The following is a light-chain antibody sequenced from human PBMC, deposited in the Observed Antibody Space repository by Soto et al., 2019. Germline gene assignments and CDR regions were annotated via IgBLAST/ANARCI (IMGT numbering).Light chain of an antibody. CDR1: TSDVGGYNY. J-gene: IGLJ3*02. V-gene: IGLV2-11*01. CDR2: DVS. Sequence: QSALTQPRSVSGSPGQSVTISCTGTTSDVGGYNYVSWYQQHPGKAPKFMLYDVSKRPSGVPDRFSGSKSGNTASLTISGLQAEDDADYYCCSYAGGFTLVFGGGTKVTVL. CDR3: CSYAGGFTLV.